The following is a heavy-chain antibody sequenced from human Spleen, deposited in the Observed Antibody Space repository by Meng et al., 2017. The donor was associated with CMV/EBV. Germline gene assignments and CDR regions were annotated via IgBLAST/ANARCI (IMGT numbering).Heavy chain of an antibody. CDR1: GFSFSRYD. CDR2: TRYDGSNK. V-gene: IGHV3-30*02. CDR3: AKSWDDSSGYYDY. Sequence: GGSLRLSCAASGFSFSRYDMHWVRQAPGKGLDWVAFTRYDGSNKYYADSVKGRFTISRDNSKNTLYLQMDRLRAEDTAVYYCAKSWDDSSGYYDYWGQGTLVTVSS. D-gene: IGHD3-22*01. J-gene: IGHJ4*02.